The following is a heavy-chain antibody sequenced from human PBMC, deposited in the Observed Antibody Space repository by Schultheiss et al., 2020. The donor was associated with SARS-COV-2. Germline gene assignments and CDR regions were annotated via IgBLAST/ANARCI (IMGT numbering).Heavy chain of an antibody. CDR2: IYYSWST. D-gene: IGHD3-16*02. J-gene: IGHJ4*02. V-gene: IGHV4-61*05. Sequence: SETLSLTCSVSGGSIRTMSYYWGWIRQPPGKGLEWIGYIYYSWSTNYNPSLKSRVTISVDTSKNQFSLKLSSVTAADTAVYYCARISYDDVWGSYRYTVPQPFDYWGQGTLVTVSS. CDR3: ARISYDDVWGSYRYTVPQPFDY. CDR1: GGSIRTMSYY.